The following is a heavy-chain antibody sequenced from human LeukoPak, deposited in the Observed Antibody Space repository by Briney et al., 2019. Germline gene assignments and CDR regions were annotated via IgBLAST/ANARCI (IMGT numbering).Heavy chain of an antibody. CDR2: ITPIFGIA. J-gene: IGHJ1*01. CDR3: ARESGSGWYGDLAEYFQH. CDR1: GGTFSSYA. Sequence: ASVKVSCKASGGTFSSYAISWVRQAPGQGLEWMGRITPIFGIANYAQKFQGRVTITADKSTSTAYMELSSLRSEDTAVYYCARESGSGWYGDLAEYFQHWGQGTLVTVSS. V-gene: IGHV1-69*04. D-gene: IGHD6-19*01.